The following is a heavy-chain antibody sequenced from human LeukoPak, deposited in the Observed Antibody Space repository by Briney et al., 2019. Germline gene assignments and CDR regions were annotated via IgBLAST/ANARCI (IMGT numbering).Heavy chain of an antibody. Sequence: PGGSLRLSCAASGFTFSSYGMHWVRQAPGKGLEWVAVISYDGSNKYYADSVKGQFTISRDNSKNTLYLQMNSLRAEDTAVYYCAKDRASSFGYWGQGTLVTVSS. CDR3: AKDRASSFGY. CDR2: ISYDGSNK. D-gene: IGHD3-10*01. J-gene: IGHJ4*02. CDR1: GFTFSSYG. V-gene: IGHV3-30*18.